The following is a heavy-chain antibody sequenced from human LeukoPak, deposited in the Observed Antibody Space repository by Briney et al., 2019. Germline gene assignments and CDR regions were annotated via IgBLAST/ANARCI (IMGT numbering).Heavy chain of an antibody. CDR1: GGSISNYY. Sequence: SETLSLTCGVSGGSISNYYWSWIWQPPGKGLEWIGYIYSSGSTNYNPSLKSRVTISIDTSRNQFSLKLSSVTAADTAVYYCARRAYIYGETLDYWGQGTLVTVSS. J-gene: IGHJ4*02. V-gene: IGHV4-59*08. D-gene: IGHD5-18*01. CDR2: IYSSGST. CDR3: ARRAYIYGETLDY.